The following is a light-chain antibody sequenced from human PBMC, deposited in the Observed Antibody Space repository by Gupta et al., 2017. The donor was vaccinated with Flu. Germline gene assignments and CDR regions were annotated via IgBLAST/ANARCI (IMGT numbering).Light chain of an antibody. CDR2: GNN. CDR1: SSNFGAGYD. CDR3: QSYDSSLSGSV. J-gene: IGLJ3*02. V-gene: IGLV1-40*01. Sequence: QSVLTQPPSVSGAPGQRLTISCAGSSSNFGAGYDVHWYQQLPGAAPKLLIDGNNHRPSGVPDRFSGSKSGTSASLAITGLQAEDEAHYYCQSYDSSLSGSVFGGGTKLTAL.